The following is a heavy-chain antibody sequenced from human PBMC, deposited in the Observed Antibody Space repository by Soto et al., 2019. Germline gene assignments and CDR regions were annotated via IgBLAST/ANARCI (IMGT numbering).Heavy chain of an antibody. Sequence: PGESLKISCKGSGYSFTSYWIGWVRQMPGKGLEWMGIIYPGDSDTRYSPSFQGQVTISADKSISTAYLQWSSLKASDTAMYYCARHKSRQWLVLSAFDIWGQGTTVTVSS. CDR2: IYPGDSDT. V-gene: IGHV5-51*01. D-gene: IGHD6-19*01. CDR3: ARHKSRQWLVLSAFDI. CDR1: GYSFTSYW. J-gene: IGHJ3*02.